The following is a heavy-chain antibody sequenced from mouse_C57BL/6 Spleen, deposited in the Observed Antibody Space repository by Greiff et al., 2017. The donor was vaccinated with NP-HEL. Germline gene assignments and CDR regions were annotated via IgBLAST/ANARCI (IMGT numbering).Heavy chain of an antibody. D-gene: IGHD2-1*01. J-gene: IGHJ4*01. CDR1: GFTFSDYG. V-gene: IGHV5-15*01. CDR3: ARQGYYGNSYYAMDY. Sequence: DVMLVESGGGLVQPGGSLKLSCAASGFTFSDYGMAWVRQAPRKGPEWVAFISNLAYSIYYADTVTGRFTISRENAKNTLYLEMSSLRSEDTAMYYCARQGYYGNSYYAMDYWGQGTSVTVSS. CDR2: ISNLAYSI.